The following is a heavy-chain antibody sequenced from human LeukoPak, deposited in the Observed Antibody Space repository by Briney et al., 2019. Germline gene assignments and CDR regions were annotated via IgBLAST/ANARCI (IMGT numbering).Heavy chain of an antibody. D-gene: IGHD1-26*01. J-gene: IGHJ4*02. Sequence: SETLSLTCTVSGGSISSYYWSWIRQPPGKGLEWIGYIYYSGSTNYNPSLKSRVTISVDTSKNQFSLKLSSVTAADTAVYYCARDRVREWVDYWGQGTLVTVSS. CDR3: ARDRVREWVDY. CDR2: IYYSGST. V-gene: IGHV4-59*01. CDR1: GGSISSYY.